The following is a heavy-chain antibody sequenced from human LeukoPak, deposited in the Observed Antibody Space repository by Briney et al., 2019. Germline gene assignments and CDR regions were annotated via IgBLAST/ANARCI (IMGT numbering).Heavy chain of an antibody. V-gene: IGHV4-59*01. CDR3: PRDPQGWVRFDS. J-gene: IGHJ4*02. CDR1: GASISTYY. CDR2: IYSSGNT. D-gene: IGHD6-19*01. Sequence: SETLSLTCTVSGASISTYYWSWIRQPPGKGLEWIGYIYSSGNTNYNPSLKGRVTISVDTSKNQFSLKLSSVTAADTAMYYCPRDPQGWVRFDSWGQGILVTVSS.